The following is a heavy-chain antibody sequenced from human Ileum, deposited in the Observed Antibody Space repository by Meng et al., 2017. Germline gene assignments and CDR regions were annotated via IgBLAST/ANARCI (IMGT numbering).Heavy chain of an antibody. CDR2: IYSGGST. J-gene: IGHJ4*02. V-gene: IGHV3-66*02. D-gene: IGHD5-18*01. Sequence: VRLREAVGGLVQPWRWLGLSMAASGFTVSSNFMTWFRQAPGKGLEWVSIIYSGGSTYYADSVKGRFIISRDNSKNTLYLQMNSLRAEDTAVYYCATNTAMARYYFDFWGQGTLVTVSS. CDR1: GFTVSSNF. CDR3: ATNTAMARYYFDF.